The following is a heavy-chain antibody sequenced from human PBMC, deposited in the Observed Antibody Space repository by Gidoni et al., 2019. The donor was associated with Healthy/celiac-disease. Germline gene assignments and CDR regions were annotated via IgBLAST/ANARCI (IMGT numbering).Heavy chain of an antibody. J-gene: IGHJ4*02. CDR3: AKAGYSGYLTFDY. D-gene: IGHD5-12*01. Sequence: EVQLLESGGGLVQTGGSMRLPCAASGFTLSSSAMSWVRQAPGKGLEWVSAISVGGGSTYYADSVKGRFTISRDNSKNTLYLQMNSLRAEDTAVYYCAKAGYSGYLTFDYWGQGTLVTVSS. V-gene: IGHV3-23*01. CDR2: ISVGGGST. CDR1: GFTLSSSA.